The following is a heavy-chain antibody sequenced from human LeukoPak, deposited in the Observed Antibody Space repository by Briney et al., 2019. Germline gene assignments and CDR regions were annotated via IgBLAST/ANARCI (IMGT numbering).Heavy chain of an antibody. V-gene: IGHV4-39*07. J-gene: IGHJ4*02. Sequence: SETLSLTCTVSGGSISSSYSYWGWIRQPPGKGLEWIGDINHSGSTNYNPSLKSRVTLSVDTSMNQFSLRLSSLTAADTAVYYCAKDGDSSSLPYYFDYWGQGTLVTVSS. D-gene: IGHD6-13*01. CDR2: INHSGST. CDR3: AKDGDSSSLPYYFDY. CDR1: GGSISSSYSY.